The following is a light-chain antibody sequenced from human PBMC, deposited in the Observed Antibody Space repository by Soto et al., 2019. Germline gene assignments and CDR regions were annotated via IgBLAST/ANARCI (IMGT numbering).Light chain of an antibody. J-gene: IGKJ1*01. CDR2: KAS. Sequence: DIQMTQSPSTLSASVGDRVTITCRASQSISSWLAWYQQKPGKAPKVLIYKASTLESGAPSRFSGSGSGTEFTLTISSLQPDDVATYYCQQYNSYWTFGQGTE. CDR1: QSISSW. V-gene: IGKV1-5*03. CDR3: QQYNSYWT.